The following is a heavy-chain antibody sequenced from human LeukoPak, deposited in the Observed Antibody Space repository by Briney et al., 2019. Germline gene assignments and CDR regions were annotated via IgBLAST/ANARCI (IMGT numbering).Heavy chain of an antibody. Sequence: GGSLRLSCAASGFTFSSYSMNWVRQAPGKGLEWVSSISTTSSYIHYADSVKGRFTISRDNAKNSLYLQMNSLRAEDTAVYYCARGDYYDSSGYYYEAYWGQGTLVTVSS. D-gene: IGHD3-22*01. V-gene: IGHV3-21*01. J-gene: IGHJ4*02. CDR1: GFTFSSYS. CDR2: ISTTSSYI. CDR3: ARGDYYDSSGYYYEAY.